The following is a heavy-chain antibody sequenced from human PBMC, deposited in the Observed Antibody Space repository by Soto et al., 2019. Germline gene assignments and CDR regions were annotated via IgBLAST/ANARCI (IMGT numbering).Heavy chain of an antibody. V-gene: IGHV3-30*18. J-gene: IGHJ4*02. CDR1: GFTFSSYG. CDR2: IIYDGSTK. D-gene: IGHD3-10*01. Sequence: QVQLVESGGGVVQPGRSLRLSCAASGFTFSSYGMHWVRQAPGKGLEWVAVIIYDGSTKYYADSVKGRFTISRDNSKSTLYLQMNSLRAEDTAVYYCAKDRMGAAVRGYLDYWGQGTLVTVSS. CDR3: AKDRMGAAVRGYLDY.